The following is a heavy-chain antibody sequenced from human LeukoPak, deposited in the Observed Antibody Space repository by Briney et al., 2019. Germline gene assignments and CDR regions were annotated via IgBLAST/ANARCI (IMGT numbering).Heavy chain of an antibody. D-gene: IGHD4-11*01. CDR2: INPNSGGT. J-gene: IGHJ6*03. CDR1: GYTFTGYY. Sequence: GASVKVSCKASGYTFTGYYMHWVRQAPGQGLEWMGRINPNSGGTNYAQKFQGRVTMTRDTSISTAYMELSSLRSEDTAVYYCAVMTTVKYYYYYYMDVWGKGTTVTVSS. V-gene: IGHV1-2*06. CDR3: AVMTTVKYYYYYYMDV.